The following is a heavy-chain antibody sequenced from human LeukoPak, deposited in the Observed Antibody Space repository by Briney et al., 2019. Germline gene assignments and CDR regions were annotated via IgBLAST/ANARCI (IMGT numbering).Heavy chain of an antibody. J-gene: IGHJ3*02. V-gene: IGHV3-23*01. CDR1: GFTYNSYA. CDR2: IRNCGDGT. Sequence: GGSLSLPCAASGFTYNSYAMSWLPQATGKGLEGVSAIRNCGDGTYYADAVKGRFTISRDNSRKTLYLAMNNLRAVDTALYYCAKLVAMSTATTGNAFDIWGQGTVVAVSS. CDR3: AKLVAMSTATTGNAFDI. D-gene: IGHD4-17*01.